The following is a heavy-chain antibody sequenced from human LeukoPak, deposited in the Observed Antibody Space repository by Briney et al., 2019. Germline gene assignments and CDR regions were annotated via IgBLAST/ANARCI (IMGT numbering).Heavy chain of an antibody. CDR2: ISGSGGST. J-gene: IGHJ4*02. D-gene: IGHD3-3*01. CDR3: AKDDAGGLRFLEWLLIT. Sequence: GGSLRLSCAASGFTFSSYAMSWVHQAPGKGLEWVSAISGSGGSTYYADSVKGRFTISRDNSNNTLYLQMNSLRAEDTAVYYCAKDDAGGLRFLEWLLITWGQGTLVTVSS. V-gene: IGHV3-23*01. CDR1: GFTFSSYA.